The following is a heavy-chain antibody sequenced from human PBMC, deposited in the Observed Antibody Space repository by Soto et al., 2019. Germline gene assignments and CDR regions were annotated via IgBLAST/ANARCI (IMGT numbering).Heavy chain of an antibody. D-gene: IGHD3-9*01. CDR3: ARHSLRYFDWSYFDY. CDR1: GGSINTYY. CDR2: MYYSGST. V-gene: IGHV4-59*08. J-gene: IGHJ4*02. Sequence: PSETLSLTCTVSGGSINTYYWSWIRQPPGKGLEWIGYMYYSGSTNYNPSLKSRVTISVDTSKNQFSLKLSSVTAADTAVYYCARHSLRYFDWSYFDYWGQGTLVTVSS.